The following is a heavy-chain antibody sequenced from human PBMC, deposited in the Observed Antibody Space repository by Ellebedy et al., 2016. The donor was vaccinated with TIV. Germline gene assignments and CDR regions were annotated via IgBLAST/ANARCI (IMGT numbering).Heavy chain of an antibody. V-gene: IGHV1-2*04. J-gene: IGHJ4*02. CDR1: GYTFTGYY. CDR2: INPNRGGT. CDR3: ARDGYTTAFDY. Sequence: ASVKVSCKASGYTFTGYYMHWVRQAPGQGLEWIGWINPNRGGTNYAQKFQGWVTMTRDTSISTAYMELSRLRSDDTAVYYCARDGYTTAFDYWGQGTLVTVSS. D-gene: IGHD5-24*01.